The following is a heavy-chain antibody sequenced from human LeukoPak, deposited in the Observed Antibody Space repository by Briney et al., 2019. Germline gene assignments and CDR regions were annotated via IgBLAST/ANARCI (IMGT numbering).Heavy chain of an antibody. Sequence: VGSLRDSCVAPGFTLSDYYMSWIRQALGKGLEWVSYISSSGGTIYYEDSVKGRFTISRDNAKNSLYLQMISLRAEDTAVYYCARTARGYCSGGSCYACPDRGTHNWFDPWGRGTLVTVSS. V-gene: IGHV3-11*01. CDR2: ISSSGGTI. CDR3: ARTARGYCSGGSCYACPDRGTHNWFDP. J-gene: IGHJ5*02. D-gene: IGHD2-15*01. CDR1: GFTLSDYY.